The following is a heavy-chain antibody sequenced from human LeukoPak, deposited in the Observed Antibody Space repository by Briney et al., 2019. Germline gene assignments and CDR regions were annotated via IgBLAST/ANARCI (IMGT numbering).Heavy chain of an antibody. J-gene: IGHJ6*02. Sequence: GGSLRLSCAASGFTFSNYAMHWVRQAPGKGLEWVAVVSYDGSNKYYADSVKGRFTISRDNSKNTLYLQMNSLRAEDTAVFYCARDLSRSSSYYGMDVWGQGTTVTVSS. V-gene: IGHV3-30-3*01. CDR2: VSYDGSNK. CDR1: GFTFSNYA. D-gene: IGHD1-26*01. CDR3: ARDLSRSSSYYGMDV.